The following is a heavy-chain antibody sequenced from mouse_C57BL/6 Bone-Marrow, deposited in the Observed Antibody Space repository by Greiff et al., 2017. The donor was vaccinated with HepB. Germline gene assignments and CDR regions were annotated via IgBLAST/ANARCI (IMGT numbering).Heavy chain of an antibody. CDR1: GFTFSSYG. Sequence: EVMLVESGGDLVKPGGSLKLSCAASGFTFSSYGMSWVRQTPDKRLEWVATISSGGSYTYYPDSVKGRFTISRDNAKNTLYLQMSRLKSEDTAMYYCARHGRDYDGFAYWGQGTLVTVSA. CDR3: ARHGRDYDGFAY. V-gene: IGHV5-6*01. D-gene: IGHD2-4*01. J-gene: IGHJ3*01. CDR2: ISSGGSYT.